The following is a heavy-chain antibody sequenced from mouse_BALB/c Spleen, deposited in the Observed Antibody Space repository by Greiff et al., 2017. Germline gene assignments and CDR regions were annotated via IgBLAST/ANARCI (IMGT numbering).Heavy chain of an antibody. J-gene: IGHJ4*01. CDR3: ARGYYGSLYAMDY. V-gene: IGHV1S56*01. CDR2: IYPGNVNT. Sequence: QVQLQQSGPELVKPGASVRISCKASGYTFTSYYIHWVKQRPGQGLEWIGWIYPGNVNTKYNEKFKGKATLTADKSSSTAYMQLSSLTSEDSAVYFCARGYYGSLYAMDYWGQGTSVTVSS. D-gene: IGHD1-1*01. CDR1: GYTFTSYY.